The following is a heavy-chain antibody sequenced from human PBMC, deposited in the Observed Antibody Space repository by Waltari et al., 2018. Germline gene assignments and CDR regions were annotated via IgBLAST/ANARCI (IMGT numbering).Heavy chain of an antibody. D-gene: IGHD6-19*01. CDR3: AMGGSNSWFAH. Sequence: EVQLLQSGGGLIQPGGSLRLSCGASGFDFRNVAMSWVRQAPGTGLWWGSCIGHTVEIVFYVDSVKGLFTISRDNSQKTLYLQMTSLRADDTAIYYCAMGGSNSWFAHWGQGTPVTVSS. CDR1: GFDFRNVA. CDR2: IGHTVEIV. J-gene: IGHJ4*01. V-gene: IGHV3-23*01.